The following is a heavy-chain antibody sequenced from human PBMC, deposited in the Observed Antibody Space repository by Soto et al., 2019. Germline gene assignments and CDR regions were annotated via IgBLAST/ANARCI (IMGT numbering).Heavy chain of an antibody. D-gene: IGHD2-21*01. CDR3: ARNKRAAILPLLF. V-gene: IGHV3-33*01. CDR1: GFTFNSYG. J-gene: IGHJ4*02. CDR2: IWDDGNKK. Sequence: GGSLRLSCAASGFTFNSYGMYWVRQAPGKGLEWVTNIWDDGNKKYYAESVKGRFTVSRDNSKNMLYLQMNSLTAEDTAVYYCARNKRAAILPLLFWGPGPLVTVSS.